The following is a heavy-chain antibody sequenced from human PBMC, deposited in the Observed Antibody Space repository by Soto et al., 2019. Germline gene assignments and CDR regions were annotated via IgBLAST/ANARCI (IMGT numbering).Heavy chain of an antibody. CDR1: GFTFSSYG. V-gene: IGHV3-30*18. CDR3: AKDLTRWLRSPLQYFDL. D-gene: IGHD5-12*01. J-gene: IGHJ2*01. Sequence: QVQLVESGGGVVQPGRSLRLSCAASGFTFSSYGMHWVRQAPGKGLEWVAVISYDGSNKYYADSVKGRFTISRDNSKNTLYLQMSSLGAEDTAVYYCAKDLTRWLRSPLQYFDLWGRGTLVTVSS. CDR2: ISYDGSNK.